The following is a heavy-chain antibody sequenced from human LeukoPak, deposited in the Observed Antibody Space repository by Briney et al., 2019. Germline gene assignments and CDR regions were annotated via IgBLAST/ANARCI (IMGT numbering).Heavy chain of an antibody. CDR1: GFTFSSYG. CDR2: IWYDGSNK. J-gene: IGHJ4*02. Sequence: GGSLRLSCAASGFTFSSYGMYWVRQAPGKGLEWVAVIWYDGSNKYYADSVKGRFTISRDNSKNTLYLQMNSLRAEDTAVYYCARAKGVVPAATPFDYWGQGTLVTVSS. CDR3: ARAKGVVPAATPFDY. D-gene: IGHD2-2*01. V-gene: IGHV3-33*01.